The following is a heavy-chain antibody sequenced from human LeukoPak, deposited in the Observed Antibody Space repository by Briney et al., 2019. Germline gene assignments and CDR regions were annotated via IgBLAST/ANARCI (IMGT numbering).Heavy chain of an antibody. J-gene: IGHJ4*02. D-gene: IGHD4-23*01. CDR2: INQDGSEK. CDR1: GFTFTTHW. Sequence: GGSLRLSCAASGFTFTTHWMSWVRQAPGKVLEWVANINQDGSEKYYVDSVKGRFTISRDNAKNSLYLQMNSLRAEDTAVYFCVRAIGSNTLWGQGTLVTVSS. V-gene: IGHV3-7*01. CDR3: VRAIGSNTL.